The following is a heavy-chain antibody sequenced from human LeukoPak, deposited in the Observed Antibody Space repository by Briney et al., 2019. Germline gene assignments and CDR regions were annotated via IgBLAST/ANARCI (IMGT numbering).Heavy chain of an antibody. CDR1: GYSFTSYY. Sequence: GASVKVSCKTSGYSFTSYYIHWVRQAPGQGLEWMGIINPSGSSTTYAQKFQGRLTMASDTSTSTVYMELSSLRSEDTAMYYCARSSAYYNEADIWGQGTMVTVSS. CDR3: ARSSAYYNEADI. CDR2: INPSGSST. V-gene: IGHV1-46*01. D-gene: IGHD1-26*01. J-gene: IGHJ3*02.